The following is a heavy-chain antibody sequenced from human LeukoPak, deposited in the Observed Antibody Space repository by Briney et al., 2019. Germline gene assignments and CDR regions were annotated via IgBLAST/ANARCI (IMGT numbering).Heavy chain of an antibody. CDR3: ARGQIGVASGYDFWSGYYVA. D-gene: IGHD3-3*01. V-gene: IGHV4-59*12. CDR2: IYYSGST. Sequence: SETLSLTCTVSGGSISSYYWSWIRQPPGKGLEWIGYIYYSGSTNYNPSLKSRVTISVDTSKNQFSLKLSSVTAADTAVYYCARGQIGVASGYDFWSGYYVAWGQGTLVTVSS. J-gene: IGHJ5*02. CDR1: GGSISSYY.